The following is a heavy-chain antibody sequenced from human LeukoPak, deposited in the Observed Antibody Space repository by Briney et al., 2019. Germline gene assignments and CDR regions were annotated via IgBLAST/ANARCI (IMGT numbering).Heavy chain of an antibody. CDR1: GDTFTGYY. Sequence: ASGKVSCKASGDTFTGYYMHWVRQAPGQGLEWMGWINPNSGGTNYAQKFQGRVTMTRDTSISTAYMELSRLRSDDTAVYYCARERASIAARGEMGWGQGTLVTVSS. V-gene: IGHV1-2*02. CDR2: INPNSGGT. CDR3: ARERASIAARGEMG. J-gene: IGHJ4*02. D-gene: IGHD6-6*01.